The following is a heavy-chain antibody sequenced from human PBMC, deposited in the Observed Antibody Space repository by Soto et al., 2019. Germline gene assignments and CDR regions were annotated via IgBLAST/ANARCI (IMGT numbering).Heavy chain of an antibody. J-gene: IGHJ5*02. CDR2: INPSTGAA. CDR3: ARESPAGIGLTTRRNWFDP. Sequence: QVRLVQSGAEVGKPGASVTISCKASGYTFTTYYIHWVRQAPGQGPEWMGIINPSTGAASYAQNFRGRVTKTRDTSTSTFYMTLNSLRSEDRAVYFCARESPAGIGLTTRRNWFDPLGQGTLLTVSS. D-gene: IGHD6-13*01. CDR1: GYTFTTYY. V-gene: IGHV1-46*01.